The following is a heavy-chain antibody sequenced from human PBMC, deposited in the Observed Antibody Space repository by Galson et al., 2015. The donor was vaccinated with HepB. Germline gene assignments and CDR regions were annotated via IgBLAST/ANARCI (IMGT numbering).Heavy chain of an antibody. D-gene: IGHD2-21*01. J-gene: IGHJ6*02. CDR2: VFWDGTK. CDR3: PHARVIEGYYSGMDV. CDR1: GFSLSTSRVA. Sequence: PALVKPTQTLTLTCTYSGFSLSTSRVAGGWIRPPPGKSLGWLFPVFWDGTKRCRPSLKSTAHIPKDTSTDQVVLEMTNMGPVDTATYYCPHARVIEGYYSGMDVWGQGTTVTVS. V-gene: IGHV2-5*02.